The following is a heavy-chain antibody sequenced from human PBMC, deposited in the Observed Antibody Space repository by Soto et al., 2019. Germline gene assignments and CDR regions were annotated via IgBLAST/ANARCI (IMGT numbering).Heavy chain of an antibody. CDR2: IETTGDTT. D-gene: IGHD4-17*01. V-gene: IGHV3-48*04. Sequence: EVQLLESGGGLVQPGGSLRLSCVTSGFILNTHGMSWVRQAPGKGLEWVSGIETTGDTTYYADSVKGRFTISRDNAKNSLYLQMNSLRAEDTAVYYCARMGSVTTFSWSDYYYGMDVWGQGTTVTVSS. CDR3: ARMGSVTTFSWSDYYYGMDV. J-gene: IGHJ6*02. CDR1: GFILNTHG.